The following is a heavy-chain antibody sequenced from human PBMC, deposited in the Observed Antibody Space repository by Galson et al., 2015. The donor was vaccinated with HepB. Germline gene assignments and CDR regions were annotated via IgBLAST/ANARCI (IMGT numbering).Heavy chain of an antibody. V-gene: IGHV7-4-1*02. D-gene: IGHD2-21*01. CDR3: ARDLGPMWGFLRLPFDS. CDR2: INTNNGNP. Sequence: SVKVSCKASGHSFNYYAINWVRQAPGQGPEWMGWINTNNGNPTYAQDFAGRFVFSLDTSVSATFLQISGLKTEDTAVYYCARDLGPMWGFLRLPFDSWGQGTLVTVSS. J-gene: IGHJ4*02. CDR1: GHSFNYYA.